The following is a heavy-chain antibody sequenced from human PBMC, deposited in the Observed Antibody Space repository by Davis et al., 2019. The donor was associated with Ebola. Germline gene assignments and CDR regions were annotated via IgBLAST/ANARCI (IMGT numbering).Heavy chain of an antibody. CDR3: ARGLDDTSGYYSSGY. CDR1: GGSISSGGYS. Sequence: MPSETLSLTCAVSGGSISSGGYSWSWIRQPPGKGLDWIGEINHSGSTNYNPSLKSRVTMSVDTSKNQFSLKVTSVTAADTAVYYCARGLDDTSGYYSSGYWGQGTLVTVSS. J-gene: IGHJ4*02. D-gene: IGHD3-22*01. V-gene: IGHV4-34*01. CDR2: INHSGST.